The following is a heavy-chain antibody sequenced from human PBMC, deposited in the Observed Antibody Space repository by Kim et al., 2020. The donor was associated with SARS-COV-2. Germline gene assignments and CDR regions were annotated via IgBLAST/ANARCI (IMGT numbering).Heavy chain of an antibody. D-gene: IGHD6-19*01. CDR1: GFTFSSYS. CDR2: ISSSGSYI. CDR3: ARVLTSGWSYFDY. J-gene: IGHJ4*02. Sequence: GGSLRLSCAASGFTFSSYSMNWVRQATGKGLEWISSISSSGSYIYYADSMKGRFTISRDNARASLYLQMNSLRAEDTAVYYCARVLTSGWSYFDYWGQGTLVTVSS. V-gene: IGHV3-21*01.